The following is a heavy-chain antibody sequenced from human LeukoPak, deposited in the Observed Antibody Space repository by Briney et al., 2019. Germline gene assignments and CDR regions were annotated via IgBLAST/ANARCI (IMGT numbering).Heavy chain of an antibody. CDR3: AKGGTAILTSFSGYGMDV. CDR2: ISGSGGST. Sequence: GGSLRLSCAASGLTFSSYAMSWVRQAPGKGLEWVSAISGSGGSTYYADSVKGRFTISRDNSKNTLYLQMNSLRAEDTAVYYCAKGGTAILTSFSGYGMDVWGQGTTVTVSS. D-gene: IGHD2-21*02. J-gene: IGHJ6*02. V-gene: IGHV3-23*01. CDR1: GLTFSSYA.